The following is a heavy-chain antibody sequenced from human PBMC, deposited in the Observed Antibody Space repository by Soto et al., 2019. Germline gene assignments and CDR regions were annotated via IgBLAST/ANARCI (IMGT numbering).Heavy chain of an antibody. J-gene: IGHJ4*02. CDR2: IYYSGST. D-gene: IGHD4-17*01. CDR3: ARLGGNPPNKRYGDYAGVDY. V-gene: IGHV4-39*01. Sequence: QLQLQESGPGLVKPSETLSLTCTVSGGSISSSSYYWGWIRQPPGKGLEWIGSIYYSGSTYYNPSLKSRVTISVDTSKNQFSLKLSSVTAADTAVYYCARLGGNPPNKRYGDYAGVDYWGQGTLVTVSS. CDR1: GGSISSSSYY.